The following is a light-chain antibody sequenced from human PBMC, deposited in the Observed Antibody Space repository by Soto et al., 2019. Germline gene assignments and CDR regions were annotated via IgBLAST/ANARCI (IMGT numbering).Light chain of an antibody. Sequence: DIVMTQSPDSLAVSLGERATINCKSSQSVLYSSNNKNYLAWYQQKPGQPPKLLIYWASTRESGVPDRFSGSGSGTDSTLTISSLQAEDVAVYYGQQYYSTSYTFGQGTKLELK. CDR1: QSVLYSSNNKNY. J-gene: IGKJ2*01. CDR3: QQYYSTSYT. V-gene: IGKV4-1*01. CDR2: WAS.